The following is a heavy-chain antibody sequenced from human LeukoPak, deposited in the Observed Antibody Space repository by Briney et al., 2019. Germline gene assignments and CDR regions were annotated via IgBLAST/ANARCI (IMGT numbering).Heavy chain of an antibody. CDR2: ISYDGSNK. V-gene: IGHV3-30*18. Sequence: GRSLRPSCAASGFTFSSYGMHWVRQAPGKGLEWVAVISYDGSNKYYADSVKGRFTISRDNSKNTLYLQMNSLRAEDTAVYYCAKDTAMVSWGQGTLVTVSS. D-gene: IGHD5-18*01. CDR1: GFTFSSYG. CDR3: AKDTAMVS. J-gene: IGHJ4*02.